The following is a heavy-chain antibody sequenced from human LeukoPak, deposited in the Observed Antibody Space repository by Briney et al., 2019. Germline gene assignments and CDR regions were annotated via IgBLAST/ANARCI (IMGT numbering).Heavy chain of an antibody. V-gene: IGHV7-4-1*01. D-gene: IGHD3-22*01. CDR1: GYTFTSYT. Sequence: ASVKVSCKASGYTFTSYTMNWVRQAPGQGLEWMGWINTNTGNPTYAQGFTGRFVFSLDTSVSTAYLQIFSLKAEDTAVFYCARDALGHYDTSDYHDAFDIWGQGTMVTVSS. CDR3: ARDALGHYDTSDYHDAFDI. CDR2: INTNTGNP. J-gene: IGHJ3*02.